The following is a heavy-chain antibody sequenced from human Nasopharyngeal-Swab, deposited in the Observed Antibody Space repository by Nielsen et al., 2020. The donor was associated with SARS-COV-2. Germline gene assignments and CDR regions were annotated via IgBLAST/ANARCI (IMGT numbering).Heavy chain of an antibody. V-gene: IGHV3-74*01. D-gene: IGHD1-1*01. Sequence: GESLKISCAASGFTFSGYWMHWVRQDPGKGLVWVSRIKGDGTDTGYADSVKGRFTISRDNAKNTLFLHMDSLRAEDTGVYYCASGVGYNGGGGNWYFDLWGRGTLVTVSS. J-gene: IGHJ2*01. CDR1: GFTFSGYW. CDR3: ASGVGYNGGGGNWYFDL. CDR2: IKGDGTDT.